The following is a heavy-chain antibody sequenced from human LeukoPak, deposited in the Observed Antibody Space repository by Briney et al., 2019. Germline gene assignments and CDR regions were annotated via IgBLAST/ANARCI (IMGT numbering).Heavy chain of an antibody. CDR2: IYKTGVT. J-gene: IGHJ3*02. D-gene: IGHD3-10*01. CDR1: GFTLSSYD. Sequence: PGGSLRLSCVASGFTLSSYDMHWVRQTTGESLEWVSIIYKTGVTYYPDSVKGRFTISRGSTKNSLYLQMNSLRAGDTAVYYCAREMSGSNDAFDIWGQGTMVTVSS. CDR3: AREMSGSNDAFDI. V-gene: IGHV3-13*01.